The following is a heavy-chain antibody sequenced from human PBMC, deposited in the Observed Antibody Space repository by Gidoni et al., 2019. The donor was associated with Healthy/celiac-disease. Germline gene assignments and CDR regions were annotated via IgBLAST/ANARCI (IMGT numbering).Heavy chain of an antibody. CDR2: FDPEDGET. J-gene: IGHJ4*02. Sequence: QVQLVQSRAEGQQPGASVPVSCKVSGYTLTELSLHRERQAPGKGLEWIGGFDPEDGETIYAQKFQGRVTMTEDTYTDTAYMELSSRRSEDTAVYYCAPLKRYDVWGYHDYWGQGTLVTVSS. V-gene: IGHV1-24*01. CDR3: APLKRYDVWGYHDY. CDR1: GYTLTELS. D-gene: IGHD3-3*01.